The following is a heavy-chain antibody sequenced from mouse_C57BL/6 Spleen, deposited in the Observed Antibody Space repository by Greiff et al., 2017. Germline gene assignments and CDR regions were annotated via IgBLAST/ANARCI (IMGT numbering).Heavy chain of an antibody. Sequence: EVQLQQSGGGLVKPGGSLKLSCAASGFTFSDYGMHWVRQAPEKGLEWVAYISSGSSTIYYTDTVKGRFTISRDNAKNTLFLKMTSLRSEDTAMYYCAREDYYGSSYDAMDYWGQGTSVTVSS. J-gene: IGHJ4*01. CDR2: ISSGSSTI. V-gene: IGHV5-17*01. D-gene: IGHD1-1*01. CDR1: GFTFSDYG. CDR3: AREDYYGSSYDAMDY.